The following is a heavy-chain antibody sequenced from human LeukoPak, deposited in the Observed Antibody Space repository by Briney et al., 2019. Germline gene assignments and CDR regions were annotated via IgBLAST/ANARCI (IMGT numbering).Heavy chain of an antibody. D-gene: IGHD1-7*01. Sequence: PGGSLRLSCAAPGFTFSSYEMNWVRQAPGKGLEWVSYISSSGSTIYYADSVKGRFTLSRDNAKNSLYLQMNSLRAEDTAVYYCARANWNYGLYFDYWGQGTLVTVSS. CDR2: ISSSGSTI. CDR3: ARANWNYGLYFDY. CDR1: GFTFSSYE. V-gene: IGHV3-48*03. J-gene: IGHJ4*02.